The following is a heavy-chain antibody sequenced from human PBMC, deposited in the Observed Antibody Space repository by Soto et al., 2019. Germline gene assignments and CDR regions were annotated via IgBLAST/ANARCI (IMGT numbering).Heavy chain of an antibody. CDR2: IGPTGGPT. Sequence: GGSLRLSCVASGFTFSSYAMSWVRQAPGKGLEWVAAIGPTGGPTYYADSVKGRLTISRDNSKKTLYLQMSSLRGDDTAVYYCSWRGVTSNSWGRGTLVTVSS. V-gene: IGHV3-23*01. CDR1: GFTFSSYA. D-gene: IGHD2-21*02. CDR3: SWRGVTSNS. J-gene: IGHJ4*02.